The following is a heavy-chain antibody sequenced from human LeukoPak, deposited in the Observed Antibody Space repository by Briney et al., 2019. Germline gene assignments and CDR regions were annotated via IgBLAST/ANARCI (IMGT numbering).Heavy chain of an antibody. V-gene: IGHV4-34*01. D-gene: IGHD2-2*02. CDR1: GGSFSGYY. Sequence: SETLSLTCAVYGGSFSGYYWSWIRQPPGKGLEWIGEINHSGSTNYNPSLKSRVTISVDTSKNQFSLKLSSVTAADTAVYYCARLGYCSSTSRYTREKYHYYYYMDVWGKGTTVTVSS. CDR3: ARLGYCSSTSRYTREKYHYYYYMDV. CDR2: INHSGST. J-gene: IGHJ6*03.